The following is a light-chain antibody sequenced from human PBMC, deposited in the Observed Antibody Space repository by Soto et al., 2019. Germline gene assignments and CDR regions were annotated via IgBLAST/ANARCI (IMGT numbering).Light chain of an antibody. CDR2: STS. CDR3: QQYDKSPWT. Sequence: EIVLTQSPGTLYLSPGEGATLSCRASQSVNSNYLAWFQQKPGQAPRLLIYSTSNRATGIPDRFSGSGSGTDFTLTISRLEPEDFVVYYCQQYDKSPWTFGQGTKVEIK. CDR1: QSVNSNY. J-gene: IGKJ1*01. V-gene: IGKV3-20*01.